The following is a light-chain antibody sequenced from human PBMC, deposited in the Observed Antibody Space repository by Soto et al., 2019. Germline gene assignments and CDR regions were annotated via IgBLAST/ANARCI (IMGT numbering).Light chain of an antibody. J-gene: IGKJ4*01. CDR1: QGVSSY. CDR2: DAS. CDR3: QQCGNWPLT. Sequence: EIMLTQSPATLSLSLGERATLSCRASQGVSSYLAWYQQKPGRAPRLLIYDASNRATGIPARFSGSGSGTDFTLTISSLEPEDFAVYYCQQCGNWPLTFGGGTKVDIK. V-gene: IGKV3-11*01.